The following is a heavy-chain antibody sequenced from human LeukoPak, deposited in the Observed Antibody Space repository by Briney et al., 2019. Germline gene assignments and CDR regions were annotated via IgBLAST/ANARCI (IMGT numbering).Heavy chain of an antibody. CDR1: GGSISSYY. V-gene: IGHV4-59*01. D-gene: IGHD6-13*01. J-gene: IGHJ4*02. Sequence: PSETLSLTCTVSGGSISSYYWSWIRQPPGKGLEWIGYIYYSGSTNYNPSLKSRVTISVDTSKNQFSLKLSSVTAADTAVYYCAGDRAGAAGTFDYWGQGTLVTVSS. CDR3: AGDRAGAAGTFDY. CDR2: IYYSGST.